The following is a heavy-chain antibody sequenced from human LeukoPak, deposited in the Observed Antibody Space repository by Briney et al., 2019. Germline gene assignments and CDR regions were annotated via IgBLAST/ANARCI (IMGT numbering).Heavy chain of an antibody. V-gene: IGHV4-34*01. CDR3: ARSGYSYGYTGEKYYYYYMDV. Sequence: SETLSLTCAVYGESFSGYSWSWIRQSPGTGLEWIGEINYSGSTNYNPSLKSRVTISIDTSKNQFSLKMNSVTAADTAVYYCARSGYSYGYTGEKYYYYYMDVWGKGTTVTVSS. J-gene: IGHJ6*03. CDR2: INYSGST. CDR1: GESFSGYS. D-gene: IGHD5-18*01.